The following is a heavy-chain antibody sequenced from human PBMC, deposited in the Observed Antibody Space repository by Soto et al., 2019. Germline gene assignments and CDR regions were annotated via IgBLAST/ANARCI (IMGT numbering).Heavy chain of an antibody. J-gene: IGHJ3*02. D-gene: IGHD3-16*02. CDR2: IYHSGST. CDR3: AIKSDMHYDYIWGSYRQDDAFDI. CDR1: SGSISSSNW. V-gene: IGHV4-4*02. Sequence: SQTLSLTCAVSSGSISSSNWWSWVRQPPGKGLEWIGEIYHSGSTNYNPSLKSRVTISVDKSKNQFSLKLSSVTAADTAVYYCAIKSDMHYDYIWGSYRQDDAFDIWGQGTMVTVSS.